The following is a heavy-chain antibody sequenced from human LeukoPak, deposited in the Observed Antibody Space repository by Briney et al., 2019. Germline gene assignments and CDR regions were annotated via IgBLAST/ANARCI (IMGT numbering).Heavy chain of an antibody. Sequence: SETLSLTCSVSGGSISSYYWSWIRQPPGKGLEWIGYMYYSGSSSYNPSLKSRVTISVDTSKNQFSLKLSSVTAADTAVYYCARVRYDYAWGSYRPPFDYWGQGTLVTVSS. CDR3: ARVRYDYAWGSYRPPFDY. D-gene: IGHD3-16*02. CDR1: GGSISSYY. J-gene: IGHJ4*02. V-gene: IGHV4-59*12. CDR2: MYYSGSS.